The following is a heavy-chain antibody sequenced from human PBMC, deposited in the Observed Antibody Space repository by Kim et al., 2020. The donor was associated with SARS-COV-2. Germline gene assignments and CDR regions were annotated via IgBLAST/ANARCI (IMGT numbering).Heavy chain of an antibody. CDR3: VRHLHGSSWFDY. V-gene: IGHV4-39*01. D-gene: IGHD6-13*01. Sequence: SETLSLSCTVSGDSIGSNTYSWGWIRQPPGRELEWIGSVYYSGSTSYNPSLKSRVTISVDTSRIQFSLKLTSVTAADTAVYHCVRHLHGSSWFDYWGQGTLVTVSS. CDR1: GDSIGSNTYS. CDR2: VYYSGST. J-gene: IGHJ4*02.